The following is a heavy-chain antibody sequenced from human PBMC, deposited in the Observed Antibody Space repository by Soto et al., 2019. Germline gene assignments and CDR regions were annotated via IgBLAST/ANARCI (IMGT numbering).Heavy chain of an antibody. V-gene: IGHV4-39*01. D-gene: IGHD4-17*01. Sequence: QLQLQESGPGLVKPSETLSLTCTVSGGSISSSSYYWGWIRQPPGKGLEWIGSIYYSGSTYYNPSLKSRVTISVDTSKNQFSLKLSSVTAADTAVYYCARREGGLRIRFDPWGQGTLVTVSS. CDR1: GGSISSSSYY. CDR2: IYYSGST. CDR3: ARREGGLRIRFDP. J-gene: IGHJ5*02.